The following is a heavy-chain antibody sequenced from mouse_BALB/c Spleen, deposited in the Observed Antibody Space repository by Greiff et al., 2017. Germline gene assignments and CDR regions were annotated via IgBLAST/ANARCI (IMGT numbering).Heavy chain of an antibody. Sequence: EVQRVESGGDLVKPGGSLKLSCAASGFTFSSYGMSWVRQTPDKRLEWVATISSGGSYTYYPDSVKGRFTISRDNAKNTLYLQMSSLKSEDTAMYYCARHRDPPWATYAMDYWGQGTSVTVSS. CDR1: GFTFSSYG. CDR3: ARHRDPPWATYAMDY. D-gene: IGHD3-1*01. J-gene: IGHJ4*01. V-gene: IGHV5-6*01. CDR2: ISSGGSYT.